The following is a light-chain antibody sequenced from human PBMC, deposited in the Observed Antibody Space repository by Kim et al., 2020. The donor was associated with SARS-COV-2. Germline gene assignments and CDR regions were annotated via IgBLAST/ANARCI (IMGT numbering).Light chain of an antibody. V-gene: IGLV3-1*01. CDR3: QAWDSSTGV. CDR2: QDT. J-gene: IGLJ3*02. CDR1: KWGDKY. Sequence: VSPGQTASVTCSGDKWGDKYACWYQQKPGQSHVLVIYQDTKRPSGIPERFSGSNSGNTATLTISGTQAMDEADYYCQAWDSSTGVFGGGTQLTVL.